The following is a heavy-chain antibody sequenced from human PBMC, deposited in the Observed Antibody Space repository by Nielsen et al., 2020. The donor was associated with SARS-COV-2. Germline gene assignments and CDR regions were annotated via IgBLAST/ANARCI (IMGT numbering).Heavy chain of an antibody. CDR3: ARGIRRGRLYAYPNWFDP. Sequence: SETLSLTCAVDGGSLGGYYWSWIRQPPGKGLEWIGEINHSGSTNYNPSLKSRVTISVDTSKNQFSLKLSSVTAADTAVYYCARGIRRGRLYAYPNWFDPWGQGTLVTVSS. D-gene: IGHD3-16*01. CDR1: GGSLGGYY. CDR2: INHSGST. J-gene: IGHJ5*02. V-gene: IGHV4-34*01.